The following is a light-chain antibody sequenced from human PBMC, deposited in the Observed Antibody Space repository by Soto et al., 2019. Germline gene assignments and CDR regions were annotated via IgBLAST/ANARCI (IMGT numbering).Light chain of an antibody. Sequence: EIVLTQSPGTLSLSPGERATVSCRASQSVSNSFLAWYQQKPGQAPRLLIYGASNRATGIPDRFSGSGSGTDFTLTISRLEPEDFAVYYCQQYVTSPWAFGQGTKVEIE. J-gene: IGKJ1*01. V-gene: IGKV3-20*01. CDR1: QSVSNSF. CDR3: QQYVTSPWA. CDR2: GAS.